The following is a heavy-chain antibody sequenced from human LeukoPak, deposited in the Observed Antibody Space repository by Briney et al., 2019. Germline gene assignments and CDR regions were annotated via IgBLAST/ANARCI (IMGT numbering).Heavy chain of an antibody. CDR2: INPNSGGT. Sequence: GASVKVSCKASGYTFTGYYMHWVRQAPGQGLEWMGWINPNSGGTNYAQKFQGRVTMTRDTSISTAYMELSRLRSDDTAVYYCARAYSYESSAYSPDSGGRGTLVTVS. CDR1: GYTFTGYY. V-gene: IGHV1-2*02. CDR3: ARAYSYESSAYSPDS. D-gene: IGHD3-22*01. J-gene: IGHJ4*02.